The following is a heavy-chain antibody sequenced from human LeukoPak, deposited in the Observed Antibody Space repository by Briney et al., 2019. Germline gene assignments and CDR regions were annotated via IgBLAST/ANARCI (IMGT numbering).Heavy chain of an antibody. CDR1: GGSFSGYY. Sequence: SETLSLTCAVYGGSFSGYYWSWIRQPPGKGLEWIGEINHSGSTYYNPSLKSRVTISVDTSKNQFSLKLSSVTAADTAVYYCARRPYDYVWGSYRPFDYWGQGTLVTVSS. J-gene: IGHJ4*02. V-gene: IGHV4-34*01. CDR3: ARRPYDYVWGSYRPFDY. CDR2: INHSGST. D-gene: IGHD3-16*02.